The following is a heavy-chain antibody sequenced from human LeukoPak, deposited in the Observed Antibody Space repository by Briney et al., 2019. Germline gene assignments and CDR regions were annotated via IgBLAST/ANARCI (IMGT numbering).Heavy chain of an antibody. CDR2: IYHSGST. CDR3: ARDPIEDRHFDY. V-gene: IGHV4-30-4*01. Sequence: PSETLSLTCTVSGGSISSGDYYWSWIRQPPGKGLEWIGYIYHSGSTYYNPSLKSRVTISVDTSKNQFSLKLSSVTAADTAVYYCARDPIEDRHFDYWGQGTLVTVSS. CDR1: GGSISSGDYY. J-gene: IGHJ4*02. D-gene: IGHD1-26*01.